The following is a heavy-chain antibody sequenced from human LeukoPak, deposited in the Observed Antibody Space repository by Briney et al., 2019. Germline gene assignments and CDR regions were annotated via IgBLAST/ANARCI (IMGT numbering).Heavy chain of an antibody. CDR1: GYTFTTYG. J-gene: IGHJ4*02. CDR2: IIPIFGTA. Sequence: SVKVSCKASGYTFTTYGISWVRQAPGQGLEWKGGIIPIFGTANYAQKFQGRVTITADESTSTAYMELSSLRAEDTAVYYCASGGWLQSFDYWGQGTLVTVSS. V-gene: IGHV1-69*13. CDR3: ASGGWLQSFDY. D-gene: IGHD5-24*01.